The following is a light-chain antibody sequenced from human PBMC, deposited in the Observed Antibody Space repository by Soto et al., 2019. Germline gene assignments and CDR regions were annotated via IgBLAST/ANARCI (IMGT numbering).Light chain of an antibody. CDR1: QSVSSN. CDR3: QQYNNWYT. J-gene: IGKJ2*01. CDR2: AAS. Sequence: EIVMTQSPATLSVSPGERATLSCRASQSVSSNLAWYQQKPGQAPSLLIYAASNRATGIPARFSGSGSGTEFTLTISSLKSEDFAVYYCQQYNNWYTFGQGTKLEIK. V-gene: IGKV3-15*01.